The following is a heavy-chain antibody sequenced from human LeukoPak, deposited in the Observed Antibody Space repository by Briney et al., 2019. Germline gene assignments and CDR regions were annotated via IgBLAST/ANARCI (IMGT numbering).Heavy chain of an antibody. D-gene: IGHD2-8*01. Sequence: ASVKVSCKASGYTFTDYAIHWERQAPGQSLEWMGWINGGNGNTKYSQKFQARVTITRDTSANTAYMELSSLGSEDTTIYYCARVISDCTNFNCFKGYFDYWGQGTPVTVSS. V-gene: IGHV1-3*01. CDR2: INGGNGNT. CDR3: ARVISDCTNFNCFKGYFDY. J-gene: IGHJ4*01. CDR1: GYTFTDYA.